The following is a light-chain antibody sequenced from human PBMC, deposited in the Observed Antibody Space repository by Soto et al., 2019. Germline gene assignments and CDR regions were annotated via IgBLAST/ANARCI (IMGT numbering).Light chain of an antibody. V-gene: IGLV1-40*01. CDR2: SNV. Sequence: QSVLTQPPSVSGAPGQRVTISCTGSSSNIGTGYDVHWYQQLPGTAPKLLIYSNVNRPSGVPDRFSGSKSGTSAPLAITGLQAEDEADYYCQSYDSSLSGSVFGGGTKLTVL. CDR1: SSNIGTGYD. CDR3: QSYDSSLSGSV. J-gene: IGLJ3*02.